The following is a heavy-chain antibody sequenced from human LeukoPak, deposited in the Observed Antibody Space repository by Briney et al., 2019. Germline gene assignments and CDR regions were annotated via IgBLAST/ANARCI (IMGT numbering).Heavy chain of an antibody. CDR2: ISYDGSNK. J-gene: IGHJ6*02. V-gene: IGHV3-30-3*02. Sequence: GGSLRLSCAASGFTFSNYGMHWVRQAPGKGLEWVAFISYDGSNKYYADSVKGRFTISRDNSKNTLYLQINSLRAEDTAVYFCANDAAQQQLSNLFYGMDVWGQGTTVTVSS. CDR3: ANDAAQQQLSNLFYGMDV. CDR1: GFTFSNYG. D-gene: IGHD6-13*01.